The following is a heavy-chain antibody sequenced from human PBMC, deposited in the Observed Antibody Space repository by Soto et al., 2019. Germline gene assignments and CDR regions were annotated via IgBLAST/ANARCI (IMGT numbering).Heavy chain of an antibody. CDR1: GYSFTSYW. Sequence: GESLKISCKGSGYSFTSYWIGWVRQMPGKGLEWMGIIYPGDSDTRYSPSFQGQVTISADKSISTAYLQWSSLKASDTAMYYCEITNRPYDSSGYYPVYWGQGTLVTVSS. J-gene: IGHJ4*02. D-gene: IGHD3-22*01. CDR2: IYPGDSDT. CDR3: EITNRPYDSSGYYPVY. V-gene: IGHV5-51*01.